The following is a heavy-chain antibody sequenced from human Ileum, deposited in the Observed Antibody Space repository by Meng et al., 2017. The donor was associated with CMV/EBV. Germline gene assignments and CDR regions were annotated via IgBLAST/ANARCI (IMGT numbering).Heavy chain of an antibody. D-gene: IGHD2-15*01. CDR1: GFSPTTDGVA. CDR2: IYWNDVE. J-gene: IGHJ4*02. Sequence: HITLRESGPALVKPPQTLTLTCTFSGFSPTTDGVAVGWIRQPPGKALEWLALIYWNDVEHYSPSLKSRLTTTKDTSKDQVVLTMANMDPVDTGTYYCIYGVAIFWGQGTLVTVSS. V-gene: IGHV2-5*04. CDR3: IYGVAIF.